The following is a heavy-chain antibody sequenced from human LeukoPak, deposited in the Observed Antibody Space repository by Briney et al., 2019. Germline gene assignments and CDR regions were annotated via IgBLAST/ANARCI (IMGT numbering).Heavy chain of an antibody. CDR3: ATAGGRGYCSTTTCR. CDR1: GFTFSSYA. V-gene: IGHV3-23*01. Sequence: GGSLGLSCAASGFTFSSYAMSWVRQAPGKGLEWVSAISGSGGSTYYADSVKGRFTISRDNSKNTLYLQMNSLRADDTAVYYCATAGGRGYCSTTTCRWGQGTLVTVSS. D-gene: IGHD2-2*01. J-gene: IGHJ4*02. CDR2: ISGSGGST.